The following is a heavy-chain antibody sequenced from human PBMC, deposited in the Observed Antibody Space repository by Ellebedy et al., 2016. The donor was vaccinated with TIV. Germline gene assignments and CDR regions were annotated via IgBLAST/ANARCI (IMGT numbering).Heavy chain of an antibody. CDR1: GYTFTSYY. V-gene: IGHV1-46*01. CDR3: ARSLLEGRTMVRGRHYYYYYGMDV. J-gene: IGHJ6*02. D-gene: IGHD3-10*01. Sequence: ASVKVSCKASGYTFTSYYMHWVRQAPGQGLEWMGIINPSGGSTSYAQKFQGRVTMTRDTSTSTAYMELSSLRSEDTAVYYCARSLLEGRTMVRGRHYYYYYGMDVWGQGTTVTVSS. CDR2: INPSGGST.